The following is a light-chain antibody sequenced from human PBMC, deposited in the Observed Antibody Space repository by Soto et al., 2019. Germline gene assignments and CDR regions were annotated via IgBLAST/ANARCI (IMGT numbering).Light chain of an antibody. Sequence: EIVMTQSPATLSVSPGERATLSCRASQSVSSNLAWYQQNPGQAPRLLIYATSTRATGIPPRFSGSGSGTEFTLTISSLRSEDFAVYYCQQYNYWPPFTFGQGTKLEIK. J-gene: IGKJ2*01. CDR3: QQYNYWPPFT. CDR2: ATS. V-gene: IGKV3-15*01. CDR1: QSVSSN.